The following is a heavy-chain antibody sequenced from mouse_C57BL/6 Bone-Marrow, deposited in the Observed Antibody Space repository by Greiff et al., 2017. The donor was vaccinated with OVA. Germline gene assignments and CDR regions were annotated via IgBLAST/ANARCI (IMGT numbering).Heavy chain of an antibody. J-gene: IGHJ1*03. CDR3: TTGGYYGSSYYFDV. CDR2: IDPEDGDT. CDR1: GFNIKDYY. D-gene: IGHD1-1*01. Sequence: VHVKQSGAELVRPGASVKLSCTASGFNIKDYYMHWVKQRPEQGLEWIGRIDPEDGDTEYAPKFQGKATMTADTSSNTAYLQLSSLTSEDTAVYYCTTGGYYGSSYYFDVWGTGTTVTVSS. V-gene: IGHV14-1*01.